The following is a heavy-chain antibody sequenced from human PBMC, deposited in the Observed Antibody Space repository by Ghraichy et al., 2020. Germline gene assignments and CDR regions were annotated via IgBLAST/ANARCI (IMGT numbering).Heavy chain of an antibody. V-gene: IGHV4-34*01. CDR1: GGSFSGYY. D-gene: IGHD6-19*01. Sequence: SETLSLTCAVYGGSFSGYYWSWIRQPPGKGLEWIGEINHSGSTNYNPSLKSRVTISVDTSKNQFSLKLSSVTAADTAVYYCARARSLYSSGWYGDYWGQGTLVTVSS. CDR3: ARARSLYSSGWYGDY. J-gene: IGHJ4*02. CDR2: INHSGST.